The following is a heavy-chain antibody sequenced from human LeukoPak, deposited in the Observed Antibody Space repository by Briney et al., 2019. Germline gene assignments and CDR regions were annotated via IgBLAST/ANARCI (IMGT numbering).Heavy chain of an antibody. CDR2: IRYDGSNT. CDR3: ATRGSSGWYLFDY. J-gene: IGHJ4*02. CDR1: GFTFSSCG. D-gene: IGHD6-19*01. V-gene: IGHV3-30*02. Sequence: GGSLRLSCAASGFTFSSCGMHWVRQVPGKGLEWVAFIRYDGSNTYYADSVKGRFTISRDISNSTLYLQMNSLRPEDTAVYYCATRGSSGWYLFDYWGQGTLVTVSS.